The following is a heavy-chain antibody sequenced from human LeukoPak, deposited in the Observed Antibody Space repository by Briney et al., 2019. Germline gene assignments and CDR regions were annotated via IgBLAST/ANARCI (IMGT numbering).Heavy chain of an antibody. Sequence: ASVKVSCKVSGYTLTELSMHWVRQAPGKGLEWMGGFDPEDDETIYAQKFQGRVTMTEDTSTDTAYMELSSLRSEDTAVYYCATDYNWNYGRLDYWGQGTLVTVSS. CDR2: FDPEDDET. CDR3: ATDYNWNYGRLDY. J-gene: IGHJ4*02. V-gene: IGHV1-24*01. CDR1: GYTLTELS. D-gene: IGHD1-7*01.